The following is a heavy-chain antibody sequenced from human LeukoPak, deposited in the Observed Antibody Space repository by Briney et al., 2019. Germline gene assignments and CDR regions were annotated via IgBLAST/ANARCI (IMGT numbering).Heavy chain of an antibody. CDR2: ISYDGSNK. Sequence: GGSLRLSCAASGFTFSSYAMHWVRQAPGKGLEWVAVISYDGSNKYYADSVKGRFTISRDNSKNTLYLQMNSLRAEDTAVYYCARPAGIADDAFDIWGQGTMVTVSS. D-gene: IGHD6-13*01. CDR3: ARPAGIADDAFDI. J-gene: IGHJ3*02. CDR1: GFTFSSYA. V-gene: IGHV3-30-3*01.